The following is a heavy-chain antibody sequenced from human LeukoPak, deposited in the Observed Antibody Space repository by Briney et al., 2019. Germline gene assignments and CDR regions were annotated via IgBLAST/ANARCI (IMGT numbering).Heavy chain of an antibody. CDR1: GVTFSSYW. J-gene: IGHJ6*02. Sequence: GGSLRLSCAASGVTFSSYWMSWVRQAPGKGLEWVASIKQDGSEKYYVDFVKGRFSISRDNAKNSLYLQMNSLGADDTAVYYCAGGTDMDVWGQGTTVTVSS. V-gene: IGHV3-7*05. D-gene: IGHD1-1*01. CDR2: IKQDGSEK. CDR3: AGGTDMDV.